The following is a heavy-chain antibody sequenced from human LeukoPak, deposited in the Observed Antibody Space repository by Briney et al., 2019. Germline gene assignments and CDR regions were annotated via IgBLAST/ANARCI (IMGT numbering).Heavy chain of an antibody. CDR3: ARVLDYYDSSGYYSY. D-gene: IGHD3-22*01. V-gene: IGHV1-2*02. Sequence: ASVKVSCKVSGYTFTGYYMHWVRQAPGQGLEWMGWINPNSGGTNYAQKFQGRVTMTRDTSISTAYMELSRLRSDDTAVYYCARVLDYYDSSGYYSYWGQGTLVTVSS. CDR2: INPNSGGT. J-gene: IGHJ4*02. CDR1: GYTFTGYY.